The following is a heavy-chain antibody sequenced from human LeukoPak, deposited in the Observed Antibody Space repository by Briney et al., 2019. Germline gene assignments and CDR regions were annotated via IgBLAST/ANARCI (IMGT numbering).Heavy chain of an antibody. CDR3: ATSYSSSPLIDH. CDR2: IYYSGST. V-gene: IGHV4-39*01. J-gene: IGHJ4*02. Sequence: PSETLSLTCTVSGGSISSSSYYWGWIRQPPGKGLEWIGSIYYSGSTYYNPSLKSRVTISVDTSKNQFSLKLSSVTAADTAVYYCATSYSSSPLIDHWGQGTLVTVSS. CDR1: GGSISSSSYY. D-gene: IGHD6-6*01.